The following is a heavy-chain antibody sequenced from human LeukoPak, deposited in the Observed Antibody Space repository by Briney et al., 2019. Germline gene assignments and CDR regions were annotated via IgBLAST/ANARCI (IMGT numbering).Heavy chain of an antibody. CDR3: ARGPYYDILTGYSGYFDY. V-gene: IGHV1-46*01. D-gene: IGHD3-9*01. J-gene: IGHJ4*02. Sequence: KFQGRVTMTRDTSTSTVYMELSSLRSEDTAVYYCARGPYYDILTGYSGYFDYWGQGTLVTVSS.